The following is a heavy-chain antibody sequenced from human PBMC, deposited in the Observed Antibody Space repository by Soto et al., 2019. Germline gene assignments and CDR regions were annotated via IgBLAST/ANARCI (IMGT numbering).Heavy chain of an antibody. CDR3: ARDSYDFWIGYYGDDYYYDVMDV. Sequence: PSETLSLTGTVSGSFISSYYWSGIRQPPGKGLEWIGYIYYSGSTNYNPSLKSRVTISVDTSKNQFSLKLSSVTAADTAVYYCARDSYDFWIGYYGDDYYYDVMDVWGRGTTVTVSS. CDR2: IYYSGST. CDR1: GSFISSYY. V-gene: IGHV4-59*01. D-gene: IGHD3-3*01. J-gene: IGHJ6*02.